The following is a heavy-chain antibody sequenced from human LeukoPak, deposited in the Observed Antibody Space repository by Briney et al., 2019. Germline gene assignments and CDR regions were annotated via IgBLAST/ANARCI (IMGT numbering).Heavy chain of an antibody. CDR2: IYYSGST. V-gene: IGHV4-59*01. J-gene: IGHJ4*02. D-gene: IGHD3-9*01. CDR1: GVSIRSYY. Sequence: SETLSLTCIVSGVSIRSYYWSWIRQPPGKGLEWIGYIYYSGSTNYNPSLKSRLTISVDTSKNQFSLKLSSVTAADTAVYYCARVQESQIDYYFDYWGQGTLVTVSS. CDR3: ARVQESQIDYYFDY.